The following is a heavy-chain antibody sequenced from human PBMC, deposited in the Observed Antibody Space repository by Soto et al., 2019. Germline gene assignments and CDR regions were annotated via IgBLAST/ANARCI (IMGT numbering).Heavy chain of an antibody. Sequence: EVQLVESGGGLVQPGGSLRLSCGVSGFTFSSYSMNWVRQAPGKGLEWVSYISFARNIIHYTESVEGRFTISRDNAKNLLYLQMNSLRAEDTAVYYCARVPDGDNNWFDLWGQGTLVTVSS. CDR2: ISFARNII. J-gene: IGHJ5*02. CDR1: GFTFSSYS. CDR3: ARVPDGDNNWFDL. V-gene: IGHV3-48*01. D-gene: IGHD4-17*01.